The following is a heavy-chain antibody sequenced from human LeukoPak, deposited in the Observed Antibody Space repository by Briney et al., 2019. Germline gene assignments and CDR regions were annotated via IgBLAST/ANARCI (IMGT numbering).Heavy chain of an antibody. CDR3: ARVRTYYYDSSGYGVDVGSAFDI. D-gene: IGHD3-22*01. J-gene: IGHJ3*02. Sequence: GASVKVSCKASGYTFTSYAMNWVRQAPGQGLEWMGWINTNTGNPTYAQGFTGRFVFSLDTSVSTAYLQVSSLKAEDTAVYYCARVRTYYYDSSGYGVDVGSAFDIWGQGTMVTVSS. V-gene: IGHV7-4-1*02. CDR1: GYTFTSYA. CDR2: INTNTGNP.